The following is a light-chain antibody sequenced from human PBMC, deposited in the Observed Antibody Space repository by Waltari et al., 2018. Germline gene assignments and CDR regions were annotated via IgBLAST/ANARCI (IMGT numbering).Light chain of an antibody. J-gene: IGKJ3*01. Sequence: IQLTQSPSSLSASVGESVTITCRASQDISNYLAWYQEKPGKAPKVLISAASTLQSGVPSRFSGSGSGTDFTLTISSLQPEDFATYYCQQLNSAFGPGTKVDIK. CDR2: AAS. CDR3: QQLNSA. V-gene: IGKV1-9*01. CDR1: QDISNY.